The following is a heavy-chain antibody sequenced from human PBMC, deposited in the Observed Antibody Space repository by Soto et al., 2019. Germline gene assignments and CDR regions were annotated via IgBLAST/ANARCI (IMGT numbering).Heavy chain of an antibody. Sequence: ASVKVSCKASGYTFTSYDINWVRQATGQGLEWMGWMNPNSGNTGYAQKFQGRVTMTRNTSISTAYMELSSLRSEDTAVYYCARGFPSHRWNYDYDTDGGYWGQGALFTVSS. CDR2: MNPNSGNT. J-gene: IGHJ4*02. D-gene: IGHD3-22*01. CDR3: ARGFPSHRWNYDYDTDGGY. CDR1: GYTFTSYD. V-gene: IGHV1-8*01.